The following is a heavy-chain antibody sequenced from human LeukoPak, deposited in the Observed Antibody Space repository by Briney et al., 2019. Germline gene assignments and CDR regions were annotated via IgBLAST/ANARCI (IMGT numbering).Heavy chain of an antibody. CDR3: ARAATYYDFWSGRNPPDYFDF. V-gene: IGHV3-21*01. CDR2: ISSSSSYI. CDR1: GFTFSSYS. Sequence: GGSLRLSCAASGFTFSSYSMNWVPQAPGKGRVWVSSISSSSSYIYYADSVRGRFTISRDNAKNSLYLQMNSLRDEDTAVYYCARAATYYDFWSGRNPPDYFDFWGQGTLVTVSS. J-gene: IGHJ4*02. D-gene: IGHD3-3*01.